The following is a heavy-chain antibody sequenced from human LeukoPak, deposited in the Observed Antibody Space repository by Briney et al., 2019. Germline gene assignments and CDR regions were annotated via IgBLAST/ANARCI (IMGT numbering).Heavy chain of an antibody. CDR3: ARVGAQATLQRHRDYYMDV. Sequence: ASVKVSCKASGYTLTSYYMHWVRQAPGQGLEWMRIINPSGGSTSYAQKFQGRVTMTRDMSTSTVYMELSSLRSEDTAVYYCARVGAQATLQRHRDYYMDVWGKGTTVTVSS. CDR1: GYTLTSYY. CDR2: INPSGGST. D-gene: IGHD3-16*01. J-gene: IGHJ6*03. V-gene: IGHV1-46*01.